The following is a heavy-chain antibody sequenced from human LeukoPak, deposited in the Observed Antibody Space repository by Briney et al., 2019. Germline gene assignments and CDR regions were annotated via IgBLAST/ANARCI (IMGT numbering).Heavy chain of an antibody. D-gene: IGHD3-3*01. V-gene: IGHV1-46*01. J-gene: IGHJ4*02. Sequence: ASVKVSCKASGYTLPRYYMHWVRQAPGQGLAWMGIIHPSSGSTSYAQKFQGRVTMTRDTSTSTVYMELSSPRSEDTAVYYCARDPTRYDFWSGYFDYWGQGTLVTVSS. CDR2: IHPSSGST. CDR3: ARDPTRYDFWSGYFDY. CDR1: GYTLPRYY.